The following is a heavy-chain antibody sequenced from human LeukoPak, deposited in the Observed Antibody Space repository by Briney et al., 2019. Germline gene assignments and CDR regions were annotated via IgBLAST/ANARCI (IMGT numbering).Heavy chain of an antibody. D-gene: IGHD5-12*01. CDR3: ARDQDIELEWLRLFDY. CDR1: GFTFSSYW. J-gene: IGHJ4*02. V-gene: IGHV3-74*01. Sequence: GGSLRLSCVASGFTFSSYWMHWVRQAPGKGLVWVSRINSDGSSTSYADSVKGRFTISRDNAKNSLYLQMNSLRAEDTAVYYCARDQDIELEWLRLFDYWGQGTLVTVSS. CDR2: INSDGSST.